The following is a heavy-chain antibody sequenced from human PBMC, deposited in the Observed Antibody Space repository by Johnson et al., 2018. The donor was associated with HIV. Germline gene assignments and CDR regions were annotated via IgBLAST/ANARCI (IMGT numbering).Heavy chain of an antibody. Sequence: VQLVESGGGLVQPGGSLRLSCAASEFMFSNYWMHWVRQAPGKGLVWVSRINSEGSSTDSADSVKGRFTISRDNAKNTLYLQMNSLRAEDTAVYYCAKGTHYSDSSGYWSNDAFDIWGQGTRVTVSS. J-gene: IGHJ3*02. CDR1: EFMFSNYW. D-gene: IGHD3-22*01. CDR3: AKGTHYSDSSGYWSNDAFDI. CDR2: INSEGSST. V-gene: IGHV3-74*02.